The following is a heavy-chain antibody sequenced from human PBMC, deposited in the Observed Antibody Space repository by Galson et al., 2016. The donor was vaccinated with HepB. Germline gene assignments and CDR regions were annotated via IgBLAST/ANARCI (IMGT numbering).Heavy chain of an antibody. CDR1: GYTFTAYY. D-gene: IGHD3-10*01. CDR2: INPSGDGT. V-gene: IGHV1-46*01. J-gene: IGHJ4*01. CDR3: ARGNSGSYGFSPGLLDL. Sequence: SVKVSCKASGYTFTAYYIHWVRQTPGEGLMWMGIINPSGDGTDYAQEFQDRVTMTSDTSTKTVYMELSSLESDDTGVYFCARGNSGSYGFSPGLLDLWGHGTLVTVSS.